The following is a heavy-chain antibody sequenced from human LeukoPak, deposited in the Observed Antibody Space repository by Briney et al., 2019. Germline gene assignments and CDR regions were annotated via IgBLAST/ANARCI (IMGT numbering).Heavy chain of an antibody. Sequence: PGGSLILSCAASGFSVSDYSISWIRQSPGKGLEWISYVMSGRGSTNYADSVKGRFTISRDNAKNSVALQLDGLRADDTAVYFCARERRGNYYAFESWGQGTLVTVSS. D-gene: IGHD3-22*01. CDR2: VMSGRGST. CDR1: GFSVSDYS. J-gene: IGHJ4*02. V-gene: IGHV3-11*05. CDR3: ARERRGNYYAFES.